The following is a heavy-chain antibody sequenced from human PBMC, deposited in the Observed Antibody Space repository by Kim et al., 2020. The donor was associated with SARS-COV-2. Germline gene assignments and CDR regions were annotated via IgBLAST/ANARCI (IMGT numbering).Heavy chain of an antibody. J-gene: IGHJ4*02. Sequence: GGSLRLSCAASGLTFSNYYMSWVRQAPGKGLEWVANINQDGSAEYYVDSVRGRFTTSRDNAKDSTYLQMNSLRAEDTAVYYCARDPFRGALDYWGRGTLV. D-gene: IGHD3-10*01. CDR3: ARDPFRGALDY. CDR1: GLTFSNYY. V-gene: IGHV3-7*03. CDR2: INQDGSAE.